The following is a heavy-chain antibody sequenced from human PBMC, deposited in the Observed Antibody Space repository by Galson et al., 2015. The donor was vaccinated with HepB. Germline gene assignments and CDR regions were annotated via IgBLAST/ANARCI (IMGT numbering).Heavy chain of an antibody. CDR3: ARLTSDPDYTTWYYFDN. V-gene: IGHV2-70*11. J-gene: IGHJ4*02. CDR1: GFSLTTQGMC. D-gene: IGHD3-16*01. CDR2: IDWDDDK. Sequence: PALVKPTQTLTLTCTFSGFSLTTQGMCVSWIRQPPGKALEWLARIDWDDDKSYTTSLKTRLTISKDTSKNQVVLTLTDMGPADTATYYCARLTSDPDYTTWYYFDNWGRGTLVTVSS.